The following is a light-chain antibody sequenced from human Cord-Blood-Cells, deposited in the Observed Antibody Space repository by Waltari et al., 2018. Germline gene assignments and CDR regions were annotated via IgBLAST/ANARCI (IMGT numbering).Light chain of an antibody. J-gene: IGKJ2*01. V-gene: IGKV1-5*03. CDR3: QQYNSYS. CDR1: QSISSW. CDR2: KAS. Sequence: DIQMTQSPSTLSASVGDRVTITCRASQSISSWLAWYQQKPGKAPKLLIYKASSLESGVPSRFSGSGSGTEFTLTISSLQPDDFATYYCQQYNSYSFGQGPSWRSN.